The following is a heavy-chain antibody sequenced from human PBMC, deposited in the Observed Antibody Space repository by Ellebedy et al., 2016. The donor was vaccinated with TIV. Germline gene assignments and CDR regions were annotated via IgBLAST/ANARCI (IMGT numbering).Heavy chain of an antibody. CDR1: GGSVSSGSYY. Sequence: ESLKISCSVSGGSVSSGSYYWTWIRQPPGKGLEWIGYVYYSGSTDYNPSLKSRVTISVDTSKNQFSLKLRSVTAADTAVYYCARGLTGIHLWSSWGQGTLVTVSS. CDR2: VYYSGST. CDR3: ARGLTGIHLWSS. D-gene: IGHD5-18*01. V-gene: IGHV4-61*01. J-gene: IGHJ4*02.